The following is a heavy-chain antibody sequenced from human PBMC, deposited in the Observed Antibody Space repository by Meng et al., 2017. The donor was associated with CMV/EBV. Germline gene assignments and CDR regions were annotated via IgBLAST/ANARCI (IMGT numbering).Heavy chain of an antibody. D-gene: IGHD2-15*01. CDR1: GFTFSTYA. V-gene: IGHV3-64*02. Sequence: GESLKISCAASGFTFSTYAMHWVRQAPGKGLEYVSAISSSGGSTYYADSVKGRFTISRDNSKNTLYLQMDSLRDEDMAVYYCARRHCSVTPCQTAFDLWGQGTMVTVSS. CDR3: ARRHCSVTPCQTAFDL. CDR2: ISSSGGST. J-gene: IGHJ3*01.